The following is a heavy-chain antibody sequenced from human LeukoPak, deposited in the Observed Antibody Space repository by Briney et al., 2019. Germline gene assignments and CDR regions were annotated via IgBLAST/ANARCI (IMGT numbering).Heavy chain of an antibody. V-gene: IGHV3-23*01. Sequence: GGSLRLSCAASGFTFSSYAMSWVRRAPGKGLEWVSAISGSGAGTYYADSVKGRFTISRDNSKNTLYLQMHSLRAEDTAVYYCATNTSSWSFDYWGQGTLVTVSS. CDR1: GFTFSSYA. D-gene: IGHD6-13*01. J-gene: IGHJ4*02. CDR2: ISGSGAGT. CDR3: ATNTSSWSFDY.